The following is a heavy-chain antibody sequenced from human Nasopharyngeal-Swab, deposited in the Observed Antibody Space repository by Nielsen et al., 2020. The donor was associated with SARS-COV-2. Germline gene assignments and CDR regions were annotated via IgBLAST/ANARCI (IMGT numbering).Heavy chain of an antibody. D-gene: IGHD4-17*01. CDR3: ARSVNFDYGDLQPPFGY. Sequence: WIRQPPGKRLEWVAVTSRDGSDKYYADSVKGRFTMSRDTSKNVVYLEMSSLSIEDTAVYYCARSVNFDYGDLQPPFGYWGQGTLVTVSS. CDR2: TSRDGSDK. J-gene: IGHJ4*02. V-gene: IGHV3-30-3*01.